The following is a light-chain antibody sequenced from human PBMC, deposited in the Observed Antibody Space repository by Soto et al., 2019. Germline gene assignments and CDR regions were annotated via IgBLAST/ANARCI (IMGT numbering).Light chain of an antibody. J-gene: IGKJ5*01. V-gene: IGKV3-20*01. CDR1: QSVSSNF. Sequence: EVVSTQSPGTLSLSPGERATLSCRASQSVSSNFLAWYQEKPGQAPRLLIYGASSRATGIPDRFSGGGSGTDFTLTISRLEPEDFAVYYCRQYGRSPRTFGQGTRLEIK. CDR3: RQYGRSPRT. CDR2: GAS.